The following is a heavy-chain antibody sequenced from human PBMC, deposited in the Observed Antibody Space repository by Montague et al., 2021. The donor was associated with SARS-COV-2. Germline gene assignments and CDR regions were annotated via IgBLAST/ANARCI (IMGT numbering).Heavy chain of an antibody. CDR1: GGSISSHF. Sequence: SETLSLTCTVSGGSISSHFWSFIRQPPGKGPEWIGYINSNGGTNDNPSLRSRLTMSVDTSKNQFSLQLRSMTPADTAVYFCARATSVRGAVSWFDPWGQGILVTVSS. CDR3: ARATSVRGAVSWFDP. V-gene: IGHV4-59*11. D-gene: IGHD3-10*01. CDR2: INSNGGT. J-gene: IGHJ5*02.